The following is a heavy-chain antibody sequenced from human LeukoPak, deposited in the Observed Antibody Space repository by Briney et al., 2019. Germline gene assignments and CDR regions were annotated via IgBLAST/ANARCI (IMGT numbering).Heavy chain of an antibody. Sequence: ASVKVSCKASGYTFTGYYIHWVRQAPGQGLEWMGWINPNSGGTNFAQKFQGRVTMTRDTSISTAYMELSRLRYDDTAVYYCARSAGIGYCSSTSCYELDYWGQGTLVTVSS. D-gene: IGHD2-2*01. V-gene: IGHV1-2*02. CDR2: INPNSGGT. CDR1: GYTFTGYY. CDR3: ARSAGIGYCSSTSCYELDY. J-gene: IGHJ4*02.